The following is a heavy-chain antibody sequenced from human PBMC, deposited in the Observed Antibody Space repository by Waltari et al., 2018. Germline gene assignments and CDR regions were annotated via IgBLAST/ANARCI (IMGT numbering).Heavy chain of an antibody. J-gene: IGHJ4*02. D-gene: IGHD1-26*01. CDR3: ARWGGVATWPTPL. CDR2: INPVFGTS. Sequence: VQLVQSGAEVKKPGSSVKVACKASEGTFSSHALSWVRRCQGHGLEWMGRINPVFGTSNYAQKCQGRVTITADKSAGTAYLELGSLRSEDTSVYYWARWGGVATWPTPLWGQGTLVTVSS. CDR1: EGTFSSHA. V-gene: IGHV1-69*14.